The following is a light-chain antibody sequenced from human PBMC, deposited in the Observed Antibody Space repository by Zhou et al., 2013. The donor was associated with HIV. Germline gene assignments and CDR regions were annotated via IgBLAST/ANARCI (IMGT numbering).Light chain of an antibody. V-gene: IGKV3-20*01. CDR2: LHP. CDR1: QSVSSSY. Sequence: EIVLTQSPGTLSLSPGERATLSCRASQSVSSSYLAWYQQKPGQLPGSSCMLHPAGPLASQTGSVAVGTGTDFTLTINRLEPEDFAVYYCQQYVSLPLTFGGRDQGGDQT. J-gene: IGKJ4*01. CDR3: QQYVSLPLT.